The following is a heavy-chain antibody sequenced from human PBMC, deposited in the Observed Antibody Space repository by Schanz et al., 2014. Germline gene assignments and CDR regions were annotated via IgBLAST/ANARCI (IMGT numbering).Heavy chain of an antibody. CDR2: INGDGSRT. Sequence: EVQLVESGGGLVQPGGSLRVSCSASGFTFSNYALHWVRQAPGKGLVWVSRINGDGSRTAYADSVKGRFTISRDNAKNTLYLQMNSLRAEDTAVYYCAKSDAFDIWGQGTLVTVSS. CDR3: AKSDAFDI. J-gene: IGHJ3*02. CDR1: GFTFSNYA. V-gene: IGHV3-74*02.